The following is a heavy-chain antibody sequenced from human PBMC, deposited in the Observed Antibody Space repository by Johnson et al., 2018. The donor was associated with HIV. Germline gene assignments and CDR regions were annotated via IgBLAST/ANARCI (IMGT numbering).Heavy chain of an antibody. Sequence: QVQLVESGGGVVQPGRSLRLSCAASGFTLSSYAMHWVRQAPGKGLEWVAVISYDGSNKYYADSVKGRFTISRDKSKNTLYLQMNSLRAEDTAVYYCALEQGNYYDSSGKPKRAFDIWGQGTMVTVSS. V-gene: IGHV3-30-3*01. CDR3: ALEQGNYYDSSGKPKRAFDI. CDR1: GFTLSSYA. CDR2: ISYDGSNK. J-gene: IGHJ3*02. D-gene: IGHD3-22*01.